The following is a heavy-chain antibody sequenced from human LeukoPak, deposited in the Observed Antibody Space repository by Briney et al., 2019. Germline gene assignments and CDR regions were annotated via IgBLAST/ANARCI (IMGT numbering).Heavy chain of an antibody. CDR3: ARARFDLGPPAMGRHNYFDP. CDR2: NNPNSGDS. D-gene: IGHD2-2*01. Sequence: ASVKVSCKTSGYTFTDSYIHWVRQAPGQGLEWMGRNNPNSGDSNYSQKFQGRVTMTRDTSISTAYMELSRLRSDDTALYYCARARFDLGPPAMGRHNYFDPWGQGTLVTVSS. J-gene: IGHJ5*02. V-gene: IGHV1-2*06. CDR1: GYTFTDSY.